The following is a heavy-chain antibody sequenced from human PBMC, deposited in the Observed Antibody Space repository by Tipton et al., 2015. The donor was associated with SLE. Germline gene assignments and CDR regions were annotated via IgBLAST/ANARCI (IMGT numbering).Heavy chain of an antibody. J-gene: IGHJ4*02. V-gene: IGHV4-34*01. Sequence: TLSLTCAVYGGSFSGYYWSWIRQPPGKGLEWIGEINHSGSTNYNPSLKSRVTISVDTSKNQFSLKLGSVTAADTAVYYCARVGGWDYDSSGYYEGCFDYWGQGTLVTVSS. D-gene: IGHD3-22*01. CDR2: INHSGST. CDR1: GGSFSGYY. CDR3: ARVGGWDYDSSGYYEGCFDY.